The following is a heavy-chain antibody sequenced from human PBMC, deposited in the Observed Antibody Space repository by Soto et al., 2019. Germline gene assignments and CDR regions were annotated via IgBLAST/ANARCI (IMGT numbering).Heavy chain of an antibody. CDR3: ARGVAETDFYPWANWFDL. J-gene: IGHJ5*02. Sequence: QMVLQESGPGLVKPSETLSLTCNVSGGSISSFYWTWIRQPAGGRLEWIGRGYDSGSSNYNPSLKTQITLSLHRYRSQFSLSLYSVTAADTAVYYCARGVAETDFYPWANWFDLWGQGMLVTVSS. V-gene: IGHV4-4*07. CDR2: GYDSGSS. D-gene: IGHD6-19*01. CDR1: GGSISSFY.